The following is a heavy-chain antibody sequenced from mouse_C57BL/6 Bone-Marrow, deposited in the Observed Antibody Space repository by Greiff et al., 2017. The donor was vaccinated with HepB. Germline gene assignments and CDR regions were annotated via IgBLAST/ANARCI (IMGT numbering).Heavy chain of an antibody. V-gene: IGHV1-50*01. CDR2: IDPSDSYT. J-gene: IGHJ3*01. CDR3: ARSFAWFAY. Sequence: QVQLQQPGAELVKPGASVKLSCKASGYTFTSYWMQWVKQRPGQGLEWIGEIDPSDSYTNYNQKFKGKATLTADKSSSTAYMQLSSLTYEDSAVYYCARSFAWFAYWGQGTLVTVSA. CDR1: GYTFTSYW.